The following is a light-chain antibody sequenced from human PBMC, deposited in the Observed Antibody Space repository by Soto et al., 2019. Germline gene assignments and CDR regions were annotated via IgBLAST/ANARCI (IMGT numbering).Light chain of an antibody. CDR2: DTS. CDR1: QSVSGY. CDR3: QPRSNWPST. V-gene: IGKV3-11*01. Sequence: EIVLTQSPATLSLSPGEGATLSCRASQSVSGYLAWYQQKPGQAPRLLIYDTSNRATGIPARFSGSGSGTDFTLTISNLEPEDSAVYYCQPRSNWPSTFGGGTKVEIK. J-gene: IGKJ4*01.